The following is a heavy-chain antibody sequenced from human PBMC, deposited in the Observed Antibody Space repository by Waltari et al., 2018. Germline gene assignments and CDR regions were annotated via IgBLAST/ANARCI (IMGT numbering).Heavy chain of an antibody. D-gene: IGHD4-4*01. J-gene: IGHJ4*02. CDR1: GFTFSSYA. CDR3: AKATVTTLFDY. CDR2: VSGSGGST. V-gene: IGHV3-23*04. Sequence: EVQLVESGGGLVQPGGSLRLSCAASGFTFSSYAMSWVRQAPGKGREGVSGVSGSGGSTYYADSGKGRVTISRDNSKNTLYLQMNSLRAEDTAVYYCAKATVTTLFDYWGQGTLVTVSS.